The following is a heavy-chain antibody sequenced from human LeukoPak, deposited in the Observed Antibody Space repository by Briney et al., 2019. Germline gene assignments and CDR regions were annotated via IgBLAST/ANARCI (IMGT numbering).Heavy chain of an antibody. Sequence: GESLKISCAASGFTFSSYSMNWVRQAPGKGLEWVSSISSSSSYIYYADSVKGRFTISRDNAKNSLYLQMNSLRAEDTAVYYAWFGDYYYYYGMDVWGQGTTVTVSS. V-gene: IGHV3-21*01. CDR2: ISSSSSYI. CDR1: GFTFSSYS. CDR3: WFGDYYYYYGMDV. J-gene: IGHJ6*02. D-gene: IGHD3-10*01.